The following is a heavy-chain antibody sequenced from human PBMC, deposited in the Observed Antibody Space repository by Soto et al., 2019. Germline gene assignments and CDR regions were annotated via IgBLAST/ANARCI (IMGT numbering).Heavy chain of an antibody. CDR2: INPSGGST. V-gene: IGHV1-46*01. CDR3: ARDGYSSGWCARYFQH. D-gene: IGHD6-19*01. CDR1: GYTFTSYY. Sequence: QVQLVQSGAEVKKPGASVKVSCKASGYTFTSYYMHWVRQAPGQGLEWMGIINPSGGSTSYAQKFQGRVTMTRDTSTSTVYMELSSLRSEDTAVYYCARDGYSSGWCARYFQHWGQGTLVTVSS. J-gene: IGHJ1*01.